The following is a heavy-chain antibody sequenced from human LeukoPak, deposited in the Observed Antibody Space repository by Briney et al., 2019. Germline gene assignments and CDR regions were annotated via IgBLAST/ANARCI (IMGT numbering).Heavy chain of an antibody. Sequence: GESLKISCKGSGYSFTSYWIGWVRQMPGKGLEWMGIIYPGDSDTRYSPSFQGQVTISADKSISTAYLQWSSLKASDTAMYYCARQGGYCSGGSCYVDYWGQGTLVTVSS. J-gene: IGHJ4*02. CDR3: ARQGGYCSGGSCYVDY. D-gene: IGHD2-15*01. CDR1: GYSFTSYW. V-gene: IGHV5-51*01. CDR2: IYPGDSDT.